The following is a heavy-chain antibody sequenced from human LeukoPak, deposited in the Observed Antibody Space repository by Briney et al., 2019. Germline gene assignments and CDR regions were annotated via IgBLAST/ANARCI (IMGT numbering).Heavy chain of an antibody. Sequence: GGSLRLSCAASGFTFSDTWMHWVRQAPGEGLVWVSRIRSDGSDTRYAESVKGRFTISRDNAKNTLYLQMNSLRAEDTAVYYCARDWFHAIDYWGQGSLVTVSS. D-gene: IGHD2/OR15-2a*01. V-gene: IGHV3-74*01. CDR3: ARDWFHAIDY. CDR2: IRSDGSDT. CDR1: GFTFSDTW. J-gene: IGHJ4*02.